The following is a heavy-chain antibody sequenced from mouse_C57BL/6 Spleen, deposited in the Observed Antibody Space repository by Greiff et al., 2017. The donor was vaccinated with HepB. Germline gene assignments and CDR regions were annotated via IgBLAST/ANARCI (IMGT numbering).Heavy chain of an antibody. D-gene: IGHD2-3*01. CDR2: IYPSDSET. V-gene: IGHV1-61*01. CDR1: GYTFTSYW. Sequence: QVQLKQPGAELVRPGSSVKLSCKASGYTFTSYWMDWVKQRPGQGLEWIGNIYPSDSETHYNQKFKDKATLTVDKSSSTAYMQLSSLTSEDSAVYYCARRGYDGNYPLFAYWGQGTLVTVSA. J-gene: IGHJ3*01. CDR3: ARRGYDGNYPLFAY.